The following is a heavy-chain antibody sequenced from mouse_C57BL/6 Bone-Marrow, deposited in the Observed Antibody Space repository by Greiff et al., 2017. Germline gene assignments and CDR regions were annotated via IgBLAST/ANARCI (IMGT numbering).Heavy chain of an antibody. CDR3: ARRGIVPYYAMDY. J-gene: IGHJ4*01. CDR2: ISSGGSYT. CDR1: GFTFSSYG. Sequence: EVNVVESGGDLVKPGGSLKLSCAASGFTFSSYGMSWVRQTPDKRLEWVATISSGGSYTYYPDSVKGRFTISRDNAKNTLYLQMSSLKSEDTAMYYCARRGIVPYYAMDYWGQGTSVTVSS. V-gene: IGHV5-6*02. D-gene: IGHD2-5*01.